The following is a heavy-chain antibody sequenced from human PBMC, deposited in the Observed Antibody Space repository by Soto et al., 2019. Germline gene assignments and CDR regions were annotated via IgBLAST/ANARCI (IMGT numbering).Heavy chain of an antibody. CDR1: GFTFSSYG. Sequence: QVQLVESGGGVVQPGRSLRLSCAASGFTFSSYGMHWVRQAPGKGLEWVAVISYDGSNKYYADSVKGRFTISRDNSKNTRYLQMNRLRAEDTAVYYCEKGYSYGSELDYWGQGTLVTVSS. V-gene: IGHV3-30*18. CDR3: EKGYSYGSELDY. D-gene: IGHD5-18*01. CDR2: ISYDGSNK. J-gene: IGHJ4*02.